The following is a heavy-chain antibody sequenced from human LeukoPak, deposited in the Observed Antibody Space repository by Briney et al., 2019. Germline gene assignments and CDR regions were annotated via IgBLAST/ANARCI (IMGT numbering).Heavy chain of an antibody. Sequence: PSETLSLTCAVYGGSFSGYYWSWVRQAPGKGLEWVSVIYSGGTTNYADSAKGRFTISRDNSKNTVYLQMNSLRAEDTAVYYCARGGYAHYYGMDVWGQGTTVTVSS. V-gene: IGHV3-53*01. J-gene: IGHJ6*02. D-gene: IGHD5-18*01. CDR2: IYSGGTT. CDR1: GGSFSGYY. CDR3: ARGGYAHYYGMDV.